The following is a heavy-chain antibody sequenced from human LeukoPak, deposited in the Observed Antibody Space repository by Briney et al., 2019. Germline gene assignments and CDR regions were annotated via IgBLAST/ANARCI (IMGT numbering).Heavy chain of an antibody. CDR1: GDSISSSTHY. V-gene: IGHV4-39*07. J-gene: IGHJ4*02. CDR3: GLLSKVDY. Sequence: SETLSLTCTVSGDSISSSTHYWGWIRQPPGKALDWIGAIYSSASTYYNPSLKTRVTISVDTSKNQFSLRLSSVTAADTAVYYCGLLSKVDYWGQGTLVTVSS. D-gene: IGHD1-26*01. CDR2: IYSSAST.